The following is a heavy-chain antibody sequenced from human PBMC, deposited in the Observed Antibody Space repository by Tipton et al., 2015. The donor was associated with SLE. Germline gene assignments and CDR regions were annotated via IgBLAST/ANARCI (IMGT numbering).Heavy chain of an antibody. J-gene: IGHJ4*02. V-gene: IGHV4-59*08. CDR1: GVSISDHS. Sequence: TLSLTCTVSGVSISDHSWGWIRQPPGKGLEWIGYISYSGRSNYNPSLKSQVTISLDTSKNQVSLKVSSVTAAGTAVYYCARRFRDSYYFDYWGQGTLVTVSS. CDR3: ARRFRDSYYFDY. CDR2: ISYSGRS.